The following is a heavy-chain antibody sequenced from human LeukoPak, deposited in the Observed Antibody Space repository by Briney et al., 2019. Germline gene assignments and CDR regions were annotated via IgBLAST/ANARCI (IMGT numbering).Heavy chain of an antibody. CDR2: ISYDGSNK. CDR3: ARDRGWELLQRDYYYGMDV. D-gene: IGHD1-26*01. V-gene: IGHV3-30*04. J-gene: IGHJ6*04. Sequence: GGPLRLPCTASGFTFRSYAMHWPRQATGKGLEGVADISYDGSNKYYADSVKGRFTISRDNSKNTLYLQMNSLRAEDTAVYYCARDRGWELLQRDYYYGMDVWGKGTTVTVSS. CDR1: GFTFRSYA.